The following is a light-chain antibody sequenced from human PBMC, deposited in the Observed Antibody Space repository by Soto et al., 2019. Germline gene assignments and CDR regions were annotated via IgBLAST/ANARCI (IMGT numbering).Light chain of an antibody. CDR1: QSVSNN. CDR3: QQYNNWPRT. J-gene: IGKJ1*01. V-gene: IGKV3-15*01. CDR2: GAS. Sequence: EIGVTHSPGTVSLSAGERATLSCRASQSVSNNYLAWYQQKPGQAPRLLIYGASTRATGIPARFSGSGSGTEFTLTISSLQSEDFAVYYCQQYNNWPRTFGQGTKVDI.